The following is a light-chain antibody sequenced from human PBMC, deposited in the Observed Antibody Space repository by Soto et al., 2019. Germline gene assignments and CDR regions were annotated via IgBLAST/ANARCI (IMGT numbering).Light chain of an antibody. V-gene: IGLV2-14*01. CDR3: SSYTSSSTLV. CDR2: EVS. Sequence: QSALTQPASVSGSPGQSITISCTGTSSDVGAYKYVSWYQHNPGKAPKLMIYEVSNRPSGVPNRFSGSKSGNTASLTISGLQTEDEADYYCSSYTSSSTLVFGGGTKLTVL. J-gene: IGLJ2*01. CDR1: SSDVGAYKY.